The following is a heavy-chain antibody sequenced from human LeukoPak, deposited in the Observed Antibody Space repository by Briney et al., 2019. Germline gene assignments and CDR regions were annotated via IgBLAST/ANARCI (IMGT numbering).Heavy chain of an antibody. CDR1: GGSISSYY. D-gene: IGHD6-13*01. Sequence: SETLSLTCTVSGGSISSYYWSWIRQPPGKGLEWTGYIYNRGSTNYNPSLKSRVTISVDTSKNQFSLKLNSVTAADTAVYYCARAQYSSSWSFFDSWGQGTLVTVSS. V-gene: IGHV4-59*01. CDR2: IYNRGST. CDR3: ARAQYSSSWSFFDS. J-gene: IGHJ4*02.